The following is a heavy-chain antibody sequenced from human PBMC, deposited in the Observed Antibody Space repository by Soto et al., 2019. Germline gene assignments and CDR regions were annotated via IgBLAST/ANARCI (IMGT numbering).Heavy chain of an antibody. CDR3: ARDDPKPDIVLVPAAAGHYYYHGMDV. J-gene: IGHJ6*02. Sequence: PSETLSLTCTVSGGSVSVYYWSWIRQPPGKGLEWIGYIYYSGSTNYNPSLKSRVTISVDTSKNQFSLKLSSVTAADTAVYYCARDDPKPDIVLVPAAAGHYYYHGMDVWGQGTTVTVSS. CDR1: GGSVSVYY. V-gene: IGHV4-59*02. CDR2: IYYSGST. D-gene: IGHD2-2*01.